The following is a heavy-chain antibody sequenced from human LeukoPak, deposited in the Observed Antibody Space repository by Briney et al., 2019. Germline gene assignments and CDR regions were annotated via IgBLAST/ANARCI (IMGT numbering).Heavy chain of an antibody. J-gene: IGHJ2*01. V-gene: IGHV3-7*01. CDR1: GFTFSSYW. CDR3: VTWGNTSSWFRYFDL. CDR2: IKQDGSEK. Sequence: GGSLRLSCAASGFTFSSYWMNWVRQAPGKGLEWVANIKQDGSEKYYVDSVKGRFTISRDNAKNSLYLQMNSLRAEDTAVYYCVTWGNTSSWFRYFDLWGRGTLVTVSS. D-gene: IGHD6-13*01.